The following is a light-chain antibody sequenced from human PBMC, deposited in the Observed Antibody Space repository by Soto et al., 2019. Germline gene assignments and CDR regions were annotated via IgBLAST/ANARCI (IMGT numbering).Light chain of an antibody. CDR2: DAS. CDR1: QSVSSY. Sequence: EIVVTQSPATVSLSPGERATLSCRASQSVSSYFAWYQQKPGQAPRLLIYDASDRATGIPARFSGSGSGTDFTLTISSLEPEDCALYHSRSRRNRPMKFGEATMV. J-gene: IGKJ1*01. V-gene: IGKV3-11*01. CDR3: RSRRNRPMK.